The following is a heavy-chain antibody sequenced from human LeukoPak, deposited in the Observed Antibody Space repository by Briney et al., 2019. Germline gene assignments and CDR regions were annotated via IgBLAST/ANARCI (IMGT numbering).Heavy chain of an antibody. D-gene: IGHD3-22*01. Sequence: GGSLRLSCAASGFTFSSYGMHWVRQAPGKGLEWVAFIRYDGINKYYADSVKGRFTISRDNSKNTLYLQMNSLRAEDTAVYYCAKDYYDRSGYSPFDYWGQGTLVTVSS. CDR3: AKDYYDRSGYSPFDY. V-gene: IGHV3-30*02. CDR2: IRYDGINK. J-gene: IGHJ4*02. CDR1: GFTFSSYG.